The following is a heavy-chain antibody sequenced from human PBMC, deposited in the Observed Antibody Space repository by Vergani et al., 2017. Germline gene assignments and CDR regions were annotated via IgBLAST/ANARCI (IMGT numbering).Heavy chain of an antibody. CDR3: ARDLGYCSGGSCYT. CDR1: GGTFSSYT. Sequence: QVQLVQSGAEVKKPGSSVKVSCKASGGTFSSYTISWVRQAPGPGLEWMGRIIPILGIANYAQKFQGRVTITADKSTSTAYMELSSLRSEDTAVYYCARDLGYCSGGSCYTWGQGTLVTVSS. J-gene: IGHJ4*02. CDR2: IIPILGIA. D-gene: IGHD2-15*01. V-gene: IGHV1-69*08.